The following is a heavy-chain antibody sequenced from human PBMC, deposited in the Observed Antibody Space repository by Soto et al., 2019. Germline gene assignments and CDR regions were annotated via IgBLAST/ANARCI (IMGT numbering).Heavy chain of an antibody. CDR2: IYHSGST. CDR3: SATGSHYYLFDF. V-gene: IGHV4-38-2*01. Sequence: SETLSITCAVSGYSISSGYYWGWIRQPPGKGLEWIGSIYHSGSTYYNPSLKSRVTISVDTSKNQFSLKLSSVTAADTAVYYFSATGSHYYLFDFWGQGTPVTVS. CDR1: GYSISSGYY. J-gene: IGHJ4*02. D-gene: IGHD3-10*01.